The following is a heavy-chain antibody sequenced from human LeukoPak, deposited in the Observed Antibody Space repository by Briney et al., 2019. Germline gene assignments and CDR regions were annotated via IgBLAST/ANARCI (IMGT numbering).Heavy chain of an antibody. V-gene: IGHV3-43*02. D-gene: IGHD3-22*01. Sequence: GGSLRLSCAASGFTFDDYAMHWVRQAPWKGLEWVSLISGDGGSTYYADSVKGRFTISRDNSKNSLYLQMNSLRTEDTALYYCAKDINYYDSSGPTLWGQGTLVTVSS. CDR3: AKDINYYDSSGPTL. CDR2: ISGDGGST. CDR1: GFTFDDYA. J-gene: IGHJ4*02.